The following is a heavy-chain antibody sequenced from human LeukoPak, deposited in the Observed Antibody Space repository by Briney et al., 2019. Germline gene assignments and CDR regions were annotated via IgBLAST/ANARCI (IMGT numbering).Heavy chain of an antibody. CDR1: GFTFSSYA. CDR2: ISGSGGST. D-gene: IGHD3-10*01. Sequence: LAGGSLRLSCAASGFTFSSYAMSWVRQAPGKGLEWVSAISGSGGSTYYADSVKGRFTISRDNSKNTLYLQMNSLRAEDTAVYYCASRAGTGIWFMDVWGQGTTVTVSS. CDR3: ASRAGTGIWFMDV. V-gene: IGHV3-23*01. J-gene: IGHJ6*02.